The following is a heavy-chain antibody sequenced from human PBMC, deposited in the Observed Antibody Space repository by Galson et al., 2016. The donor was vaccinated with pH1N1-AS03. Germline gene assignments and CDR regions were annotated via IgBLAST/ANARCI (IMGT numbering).Heavy chain of an antibody. V-gene: IGHV1-3*04. CDR3: ARVSAAAWFDP. J-gene: IGHJ5*02. CDR2: INTDNGNT. Sequence: SVKVSCKASGYTFSSYAMHWVRQAPGQRLEWMGWINTDNGNTKYSQKFQGRVTITRDTSASTAHMELKRLRSEDTAVYYCARVSAAAWFDPWGQGTTVIVPS. D-gene: IGHD6-13*01. CDR1: GYTFSSYA.